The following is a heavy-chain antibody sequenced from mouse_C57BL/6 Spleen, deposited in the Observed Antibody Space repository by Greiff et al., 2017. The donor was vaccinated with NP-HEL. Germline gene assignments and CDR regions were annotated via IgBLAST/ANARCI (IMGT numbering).Heavy chain of an antibody. Sequence: QVQLQQPGAELVRPGSSVKLSCKASGYTFTSYWMDWVKQRPGQGLEWIGNIYPSDSETHYNQKFKDKATLTVDKSSSTAYMQLSSLTSEDSAVYYCARGLGRDAMDYWGQGTSVTVSS. D-gene: IGHD4-1*01. CDR1: GYTFTSYW. V-gene: IGHV1-61*01. CDR3: ARGLGRDAMDY. CDR2: IYPSDSET. J-gene: IGHJ4*01.